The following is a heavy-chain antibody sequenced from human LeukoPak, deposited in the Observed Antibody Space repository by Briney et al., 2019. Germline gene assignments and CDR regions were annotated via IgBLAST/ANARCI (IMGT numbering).Heavy chain of an antibody. J-gene: IGHJ4*02. CDR1: GFTFDDYA. Sequence: GGSLRLSCAASGFTFDDYAMHWVRQAPGKGLEWVSGISWNSGSIGYADSVKGRFTISRDNAKNSLYLQMNSLRAEDTAVYYCARDGYSSGWYVDYWGQGTLVTVSS. D-gene: IGHD6-19*01. CDR2: ISWNSGSI. V-gene: IGHV3-9*01. CDR3: ARDGYSSGWYVDY.